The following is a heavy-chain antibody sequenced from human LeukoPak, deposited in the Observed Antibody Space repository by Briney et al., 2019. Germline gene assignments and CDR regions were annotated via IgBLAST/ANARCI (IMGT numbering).Heavy chain of an antibody. D-gene: IGHD2-21*02. V-gene: IGHV3-43*02. CDR1: GFTFDDYA. CDR3: AKDFCGGDYFDAFDI. J-gene: IGHJ3*02. Sequence: GGSLRLSCAASGFTFDDYAMHWVHQAPGKGLEWVSLISGDGGSTYYADSVKGRFTISRDNSKNSLYLQMNSMRTEDTPLYYCAKDFCGGDYFDAFDIWGQGTMVTVSS. CDR2: ISGDGGST.